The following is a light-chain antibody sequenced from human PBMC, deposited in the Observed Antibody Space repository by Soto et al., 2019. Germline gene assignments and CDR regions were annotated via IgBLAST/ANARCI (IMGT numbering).Light chain of an antibody. CDR1: QSISSY. J-gene: IGKJ5*01. CDR2: AAS. Sequence: DIQMTQSPSSLSASVGDRVTITCRASQSISSYLNWYQQKPGKAPKLLIYAASSLQSGVPSRFSGSGSGTEFTLTISSLQPEDFATYYCQHFKSFPITFGQGTRLEIK. CDR3: QHFKSFPIT. V-gene: IGKV1-39*01.